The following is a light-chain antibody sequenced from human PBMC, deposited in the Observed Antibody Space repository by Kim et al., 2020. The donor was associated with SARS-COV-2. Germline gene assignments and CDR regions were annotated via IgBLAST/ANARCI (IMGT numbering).Light chain of an antibody. CDR3: QSYNSSRSLV. CDR2: GNS. Sequence: QSVLTQPPSVSGSPGQRITISCTGSSCNIGGYYYVPWYQQLPGTAPKLIIYGNSNRPSGVSNRFSGSKSGTSASLAITGLQAEDEADYYCQSYNSSRSLVFGGGTQLTVL. J-gene: IGLJ2*01. CDR1: SCNIGGYYY. V-gene: IGLV1-40*01.